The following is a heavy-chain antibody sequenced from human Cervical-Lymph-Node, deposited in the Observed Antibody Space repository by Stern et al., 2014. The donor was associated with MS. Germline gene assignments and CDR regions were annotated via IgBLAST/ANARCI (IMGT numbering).Heavy chain of an antibody. J-gene: IGHJ6*02. D-gene: IGHD2/OR15-2a*01. CDR1: GYSFSNYW. CDR3: ARQGDLSDGMNV. V-gene: IGHV5-51*01. Sequence: EDQLVESGAEVKKPGESLKISCKASGYSFSNYWIDWVRQMPGKGLEWMGIIYPEDSDTKYSPSFQGQVSISVDKSTNTAYLQWSSLKATDTAIYYCARQGDLSDGMNVWGQGTTVTVSS. CDR2: IYPEDSDT.